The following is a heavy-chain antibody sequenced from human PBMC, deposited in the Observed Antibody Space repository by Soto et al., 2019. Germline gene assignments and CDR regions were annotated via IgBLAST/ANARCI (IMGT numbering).Heavy chain of an antibody. V-gene: IGHV3-73*01. Sequence: GGSLRLSCVASGFSFSDSAIHWVRQASGKGLEWIGRIRRKVHNYATAYAASVKGRFTVSRDDSKDTAYLQMNSLKTEDTAIYYCTTQELMIVTGYWGQGAQVTVSS. J-gene: IGHJ4*02. CDR2: IRRKVHNYAT. D-gene: IGHD3-22*01. CDR3: TTQELMIVTGY. CDR1: GFSFSDSA.